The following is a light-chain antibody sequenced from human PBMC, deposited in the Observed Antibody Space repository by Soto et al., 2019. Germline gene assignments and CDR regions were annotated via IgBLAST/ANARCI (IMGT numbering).Light chain of an antibody. V-gene: IGLV2-23*01. Sequence: QSVLTQPASVSGSPGQSITISCTGTSIYVGSHNLVSWYQQYPGKAPKLIIFEASKRPSGVSTRFSGSKSGSTASLTISGLQAEDGGKYLCCSKACGSTYVFGTGTKPTVL. J-gene: IGLJ1*01. CDR3: CSKACGSTYV. CDR1: SIYVGSHNL. CDR2: EAS.